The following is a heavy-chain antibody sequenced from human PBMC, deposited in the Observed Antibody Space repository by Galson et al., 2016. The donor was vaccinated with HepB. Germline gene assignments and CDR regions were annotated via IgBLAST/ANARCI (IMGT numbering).Heavy chain of an antibody. CDR2: ISWHDGST. D-gene: IGHD3-10*01. J-gene: IGHJ6*02. Sequence: SLRLSCAASGFSFEDYSMHWVRQVPGKGLEWVSLISWHDGSTYYADSVKGRFTISRDHTKNSLYLQMNSLRSEDTALYYCAKDPSTRECYYYGMDVWGQGTTVTVSS. CDR3: AKDPSTRECYYYGMDV. V-gene: IGHV3-43*01. CDR1: GFSFEDYS.